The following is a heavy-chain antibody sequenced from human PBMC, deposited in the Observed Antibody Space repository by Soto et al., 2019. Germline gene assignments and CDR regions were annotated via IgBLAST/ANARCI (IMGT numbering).Heavy chain of an antibody. D-gene: IGHD3-22*01. Sequence: EVQLVESGGGLVKPGGSLRLSCAASGFTFSSYWMHWVRQAPGKGLVWVARLYTNRSRTSYADSVKGRFTISRDNAKNTLYLQVNSLIAEDTAVYYCAIGAVGYYYMDAWGKGTTVTVSS. CDR2: LYTNRSRT. V-gene: IGHV3-74*01. CDR1: GFTFSSYW. J-gene: IGHJ6*03. CDR3: AIGAVGYYYMDA.